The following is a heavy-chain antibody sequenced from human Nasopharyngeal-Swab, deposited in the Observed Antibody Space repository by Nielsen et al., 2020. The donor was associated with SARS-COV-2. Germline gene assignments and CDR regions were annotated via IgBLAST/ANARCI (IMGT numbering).Heavy chain of an antibody. CDR2: ISGDSTNI. CDR3: ARESRAAAAGFDS. J-gene: IGHJ5*01. D-gene: IGHD6-13*01. V-gene: IGHV3-21*01. Sequence: GESLKISCAGSGFSFSSYKINWVRQAPGKGPEWVSSISGDSTNIYYADSLKGRFTISRDNAKNSVYLQMDSLTAEGTAVYFCARESRAAAAGFDSWGHGTLVTVSS. CDR1: GFSFSSYK.